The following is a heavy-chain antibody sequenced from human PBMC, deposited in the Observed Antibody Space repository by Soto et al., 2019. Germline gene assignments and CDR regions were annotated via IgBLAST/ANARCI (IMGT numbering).Heavy chain of an antibody. D-gene: IGHD2-2*01. CDR1: GFTFSTYA. CDR3: ARVPLVAGAAAPRGWFDP. J-gene: IGHJ5*02. Sequence: GALRLSCGASGFTFSTYAMTWVRQAPGAGLEWVSTITNTGGRTKYTDSVKGRFSISRDKSKNTVYLQMNSLRAEDTAVYYCARVPLVAGAAAPRGWFDPWGQGTLVTVSS. CDR2: ITNTGGRT. V-gene: IGHV3-23*01.